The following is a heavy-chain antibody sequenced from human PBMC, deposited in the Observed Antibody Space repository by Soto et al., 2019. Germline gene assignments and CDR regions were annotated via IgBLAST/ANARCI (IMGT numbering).Heavy chain of an antibody. Sequence: EVQLVESGGGLVKPGGSLRLSCAASGFTFNIYTMNWVRQAPGKGLEWVSSISSSSAYIYYADSVKGRFTISRDNAENSLFLQMNSLTVEDTAVYYCARDSSLFWTGGNCYLQDAFDVWCQGTVVTVSS. V-gene: IGHV3-21*02. D-gene: IGHD2-21*02. CDR2: ISSSSAYI. CDR3: ARDSSLFWTGGNCYLQDAFDV. CDR1: GFTFNIYT. J-gene: IGHJ3*01.